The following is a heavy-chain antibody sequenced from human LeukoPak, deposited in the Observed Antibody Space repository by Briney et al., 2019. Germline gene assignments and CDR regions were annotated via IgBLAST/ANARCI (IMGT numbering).Heavy chain of an antibody. CDR2: IRNDGSNK. CDR3: AKDRVGYYDSSGLYDY. Sequence: GGSLRLSCAASGFTFSSYGMHWVRQAPGKGLEWVAFIRNDGSNKYYADSVKGRFTISRDNSKNTLYLQMNSLRAEDTAVYYCAKDRVGYYDSSGLYDYWGQGTLVTVSS. V-gene: IGHV3-30*02. J-gene: IGHJ4*02. D-gene: IGHD3-22*01. CDR1: GFTFSSYG.